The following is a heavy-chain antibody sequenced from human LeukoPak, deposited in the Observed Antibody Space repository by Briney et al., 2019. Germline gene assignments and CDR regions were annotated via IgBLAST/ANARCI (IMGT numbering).Heavy chain of an antibody. D-gene: IGHD3-16*01. J-gene: IGHJ4*02. CDR2: INPNSGGT. CDR1: GYTFTDYD. V-gene: IGHV1-2*02. CDR3: ARVPYDYVWGSPKAFEF. Sequence: ASVKVSCKTSGYTFTDYDMHWVRQAPGQGLEWMGWINPNSGGTNYAQKFQGRVTMTRDTFLRTGYMEMTSLRSDGTAVYYCARVPYDYVWGSPKAFEFWGQGTLVTVSS.